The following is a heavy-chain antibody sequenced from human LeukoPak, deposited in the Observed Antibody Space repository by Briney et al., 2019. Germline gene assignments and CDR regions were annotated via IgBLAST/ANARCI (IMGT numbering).Heavy chain of an antibody. V-gene: IGHV1-69*01. CDR2: IIPIFGTA. CDR1: GGTFSSYA. CDR3: ARAVLPKYCDYVWGSYPNHRSGWVLEY. D-gene: IGHD3-16*02. Sequence: SVKVSCKASGGTFSSYAISWVRQAPGQGLEWMGGIIPIFGTANYAQKFQGRVTITADESTSTAYMELSSLRSEDTAVYYCARAVLPKYCDYVWGSYPNHRSGWVLEYWGQGTLVTVSS. J-gene: IGHJ4*02.